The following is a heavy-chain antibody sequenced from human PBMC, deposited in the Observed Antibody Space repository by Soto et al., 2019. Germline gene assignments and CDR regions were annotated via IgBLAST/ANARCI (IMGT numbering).Heavy chain of an antibody. J-gene: IGHJ4*02. CDR1: GGSISSYY. CDR2: IYYSGST. V-gene: IGHV4-59*01. CDR3: ARAQVYGDYFDY. Sequence: SETLSLTCTVSGGSISSYYWSWIRQPPGKGPEWIGYIYYSGSTNYNPSLKSRVTISVDTSKNQFSLKLSSVTAADTAVYYCARAQVYGDYFDYWGQGTLVTVSS. D-gene: IGHD4-17*01.